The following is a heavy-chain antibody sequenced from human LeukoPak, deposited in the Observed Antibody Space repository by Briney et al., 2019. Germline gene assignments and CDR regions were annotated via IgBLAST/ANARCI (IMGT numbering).Heavy chain of an antibody. D-gene: IGHD2-2*01. Sequence: GGSLRLSCAASGFTFSSNALHWVRQAPGKGLEWVAVIANDGSGKFYADSVKGRFTISRDNFKDTLYLQMNSLRTEDTAVYYCAKPRHCSTSICASAAFDVWGQGTMVTVSS. CDR3: AKPRHCSTSICASAAFDV. CDR1: GFTFSSNA. CDR2: IANDGSGK. J-gene: IGHJ3*01. V-gene: IGHV3-30-3*02.